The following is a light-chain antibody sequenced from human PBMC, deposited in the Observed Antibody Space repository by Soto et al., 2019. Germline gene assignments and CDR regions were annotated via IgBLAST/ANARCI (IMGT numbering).Light chain of an antibody. Sequence: DILMTHSPATMSLSLGQRATLSCRPSESVSSIVAWYQQNPGQAPRLLIYGASPRATSIQARFSGRGAGTESTLTISSLQSEYFAVYYCQQYNDWSITFGQGTKVDIK. V-gene: IGKV3-15*01. CDR2: GAS. CDR1: ESVSSI. J-gene: IGKJ1*01. CDR3: QQYNDWSIT.